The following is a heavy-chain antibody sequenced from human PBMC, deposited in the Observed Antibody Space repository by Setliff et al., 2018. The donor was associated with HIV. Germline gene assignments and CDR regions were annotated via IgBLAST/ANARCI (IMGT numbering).Heavy chain of an antibody. D-gene: IGHD2-15*01. Sequence: SETLSLTCAVYGGSFSDYYWTWIRQSPGKGLEWIGEINHRGSTNYNPSLKSRVTISVDTSKNQFSLKLRSVTAAETAMYYCARVSITYWYSIPTFYYYYMDVWGKGTKVTVSS. V-gene: IGHV4-34*01. CDR2: INHRGST. J-gene: IGHJ6*03. CDR3: ARVSITYWYSIPTFYYYYMDV. CDR1: GGSFSDYY.